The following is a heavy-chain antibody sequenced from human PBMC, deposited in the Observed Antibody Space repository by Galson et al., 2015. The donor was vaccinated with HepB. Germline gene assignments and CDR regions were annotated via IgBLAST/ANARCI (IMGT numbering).Heavy chain of an antibody. V-gene: IGHV7-4-1*02. CDR1: GYRFIRYG. J-gene: IGHJ4*02. CDR3: ARDGFDSTSDY. Sequence: SVKVSCKASGYRFIRYGLNWVRQAPGQGLEWMGWINTNTGNPTYAQGFTGRFVFSLDTSVSTAYMQINNLKAEDSAVYYCARDGFDSTSDYWGQGTLVTVSP. D-gene: IGHD2/OR15-2a*01. CDR2: INTNTGNP.